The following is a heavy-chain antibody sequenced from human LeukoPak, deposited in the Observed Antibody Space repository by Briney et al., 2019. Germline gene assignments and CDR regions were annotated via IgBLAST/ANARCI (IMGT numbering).Heavy chain of an antibody. D-gene: IGHD3-22*01. V-gene: IGHV1-8*01. CDR2: MNHNSGNT. J-gene: IGHJ4*02. Sequence: SSVKVSCKAAGYTFTTYDTNWVRQAAGQELEWMGRMNHNSGNTCDAQKFQRIITMTKNSSIRTAYMVLSSLRSEDTAVYYCARVVDSSGHILFDYWGQGTLVTVSS. CDR1: GYTFTTYD. CDR3: ARVVDSSGHILFDY.